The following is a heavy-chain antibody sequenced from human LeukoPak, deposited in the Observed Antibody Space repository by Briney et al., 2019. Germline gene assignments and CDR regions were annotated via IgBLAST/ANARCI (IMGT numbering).Heavy chain of an antibody. CDR3: ARSAARLRYYYAMDV. CDR2: IFTGGST. D-gene: IGHD6-6*01. J-gene: IGHJ6*02. CDR1: GFTFSGYW. V-gene: IGHV3-53*04. Sequence: GGSLRLSCAASGFTFSGYWMHWVRQAPGKGLEWVSVIFTGGSTYYADSVKGRFTISRHNSKNTLYLQMSSLRAEDTAVYFCARSAARLRYYYAMDVWGQGTTVTVCS.